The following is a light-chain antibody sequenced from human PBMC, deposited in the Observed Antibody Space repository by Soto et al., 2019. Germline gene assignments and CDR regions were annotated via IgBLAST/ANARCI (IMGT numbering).Light chain of an antibody. CDR1: QSVTYN. V-gene: IGKV3-15*01. Sequence: ETMFTQSPATLSASPGERVTLYCRATQSVTYNLAWYQQKPGQAPTLLIYGASTRDTGIPARFSGRGSGTEFTLTITSLQSEDFEVYYCQQDNDSLWTFGQGTKVDIK. J-gene: IGKJ1*01. CDR3: QQDNDSLWT. CDR2: GAS.